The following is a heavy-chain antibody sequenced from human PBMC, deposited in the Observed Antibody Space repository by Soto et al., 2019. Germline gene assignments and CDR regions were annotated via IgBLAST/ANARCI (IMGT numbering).Heavy chain of an antibody. Sequence: TSETLSLTCAVSGYSISSGYYWGWIRQPPGKGLEWIGSIYHGGSTYYNPSLKSRVTISVDTSKNQFSLKLSSVTAADTAVYYCARDGFGERYYYYGMDVWGQGTTVTVSS. CDR2: IYHGGST. CDR3: ARDGFGERYYYYGMDV. J-gene: IGHJ6*02. V-gene: IGHV4-38-2*02. CDR1: GYSISSGYY. D-gene: IGHD3-10*01.